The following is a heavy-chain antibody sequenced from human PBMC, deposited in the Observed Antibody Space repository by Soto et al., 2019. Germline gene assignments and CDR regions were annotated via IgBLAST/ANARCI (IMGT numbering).Heavy chain of an antibody. V-gene: IGHV4-34*01. J-gene: IGHJ4*02. D-gene: IGHD2-2*01. CDR3: ARDVGSKGKVVVVPAARRPGLRRYYFDY. Sequence: NPSETLSLTCAVYGGSFSGYYWSWIRQPPGKGLEWIGEINHSGSTNYNPSLKSRVTISVDTSKNQFSLKLSSVTAADTAVYYCARDVGSKGKVVVVPAARRPGLRRYYFDYWGQGTLVTVSS. CDR1: GGSFSGYY. CDR2: INHSGST.